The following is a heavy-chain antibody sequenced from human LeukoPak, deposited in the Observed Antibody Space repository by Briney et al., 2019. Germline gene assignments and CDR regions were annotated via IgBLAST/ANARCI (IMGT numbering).Heavy chain of an antibody. Sequence: ASVKVSCKASGYTFTSYGISWVRQAPGQGLEWMGRIIPIFGTANYAQKFQGRVTITTDESTSTAYMELSSLRSEDTAVYYCARDPEDTANFDYWGQGTLVTVSS. D-gene: IGHD5-18*01. V-gene: IGHV1-69*05. J-gene: IGHJ4*02. CDR3: ARDPEDTANFDY. CDR2: IIPIFGTA. CDR1: GYTFTSYG.